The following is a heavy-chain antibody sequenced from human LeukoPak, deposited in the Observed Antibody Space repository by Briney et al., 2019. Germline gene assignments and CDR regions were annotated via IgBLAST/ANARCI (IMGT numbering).Heavy chain of an antibody. Sequence: ASVKVSCKASGYTFINHVISWVRQAPGQGLEWMGWISAYNGRTEYAPNLQDRVTMTTDTSTTTAYMELRSLTSDDTAVYYCGRWSPNPNDSWGQGTLVTVSS. CDR2: ISAYNGRT. CDR3: GRWSPNPNDS. D-gene: IGHD3-3*01. CDR1: GYTFINHV. V-gene: IGHV1-18*01. J-gene: IGHJ5*01.